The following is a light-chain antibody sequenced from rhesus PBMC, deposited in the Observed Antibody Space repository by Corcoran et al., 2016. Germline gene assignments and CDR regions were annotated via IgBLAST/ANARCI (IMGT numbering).Light chain of an antibody. J-gene: IGKJ3*01. CDR2: GAT. Sequence: ETVVTQSPATLSLSPGERATLSCRASQSVGSYSAWYQQKPGQAPRLLIYGATSRATGIPDRFSGSGSGTDFTITISSLEPEDVGIYYCQQSSDLFTFGPGTKLDV. CDR1: QSVGSY. V-gene: IGKV3-24*04. CDR3: QQSSDLFT.